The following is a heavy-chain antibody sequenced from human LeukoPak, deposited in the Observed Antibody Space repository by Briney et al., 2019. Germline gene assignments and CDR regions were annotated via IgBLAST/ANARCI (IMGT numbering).Heavy chain of an antibody. V-gene: IGHV4-59*08. CDR2: IYYSGST. J-gene: IGHJ4*02. CDR1: GGSISNYY. Sequence: RPSETLSLTCTVSGGSISNYYWSWIRQPPGKGLEGVGYIYYSGSTNYNPSLKSRVTISVDTSKNQFSLKLSSVTAADTAVYYCARHGDSSSWSYFDYWGQGTLVTVSS. D-gene: IGHD6-13*01. CDR3: ARHGDSSSWSYFDY.